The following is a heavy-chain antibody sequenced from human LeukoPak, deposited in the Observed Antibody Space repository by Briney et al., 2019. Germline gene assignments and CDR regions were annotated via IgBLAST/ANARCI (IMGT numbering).Heavy chain of an antibody. V-gene: IGHV1-69*05. D-gene: IGHD6-13*01. CDR3: ARAGAAAGTGEFDY. J-gene: IGHJ4*02. CDR2: IIPIFGTA. CDR1: GGTFSSYA. Sequence: ASVKVSCKASGGTFSSYAISWVRQAPGQGLEWMRGIIPIFGTANYAQKLQGRVTMTTDTSTSTAYMELRSLRSDDTAVYYCARAGAAAGTGEFDYWGQGTLVTVSS.